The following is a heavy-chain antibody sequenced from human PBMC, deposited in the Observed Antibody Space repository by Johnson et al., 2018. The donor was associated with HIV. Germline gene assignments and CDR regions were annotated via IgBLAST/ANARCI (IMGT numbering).Heavy chain of an antibody. CDR1: GFPFSTYA. Sequence: QVQLVESGGGLVQPGGSLRLSCATSGFPFSTYAFHWVRQSPGKGLEWVAVISYDGTNKYFTDSVKGRFTISRDNSKNSLYLQMNSLRAEDTAVYYCATDVDGAREWRTAFESWGQATMVTVSS. D-gene: IGHD2-8*01. CDR2: ISYDGTNK. CDR3: ATDVDGAREWRTAFES. V-gene: IGHV3-30*07. J-gene: IGHJ3*02.